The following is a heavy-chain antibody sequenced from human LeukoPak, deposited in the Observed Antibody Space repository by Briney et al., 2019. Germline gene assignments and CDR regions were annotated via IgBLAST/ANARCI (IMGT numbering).Heavy chain of an antibody. V-gene: IGHV1-18*01. J-gene: IGHJ5*02. CDR1: GYTFTNHG. CDR3: ARDIGYCSGGSCYP. Sequence: WASVKVSCKTSGYTFTNHGISWVRQALGQGLEWMGWISTYNGNTNYAQKLQGRVTMTTDTSTSTAYMELRSLRSDDTAVYYCARDIGYCSGGSCYPWGQGTLVIVSS. CDR2: ISTYNGNT. D-gene: IGHD2-15*01.